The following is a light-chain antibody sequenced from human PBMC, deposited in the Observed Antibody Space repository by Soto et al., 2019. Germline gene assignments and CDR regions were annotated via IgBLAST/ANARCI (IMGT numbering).Light chain of an antibody. CDR3: QQANSFPFT. CDR1: QGISIW. Sequence: QMTQSPSCVSGSVGARVTITCRASQGISIWLAWYQQKPGNAPKLLIYAASSFQSGVPSRFSGSGSGSYFTLTISSLQPEDFATYYCQQANSFPFTFGPGTKVDIK. V-gene: IGKV1-12*01. J-gene: IGKJ3*01. CDR2: AAS.